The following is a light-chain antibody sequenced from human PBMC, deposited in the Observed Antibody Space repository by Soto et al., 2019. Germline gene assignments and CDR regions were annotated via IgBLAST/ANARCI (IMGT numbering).Light chain of an antibody. CDR2: GAS. J-gene: IGKJ3*01. Sequence: IVLTQSPGNLSLSPGERATLSCRASQSVRSSYVAWYQQKPGQAPRLLIYGASSRATGIPDRFSGSGSGTDFTLTISSLEPDDFAVYYCQLDGCSFIFGPGTKVDIK. V-gene: IGKV3-20*01. CDR3: QLDGCSFI. CDR1: QSVRSSY.